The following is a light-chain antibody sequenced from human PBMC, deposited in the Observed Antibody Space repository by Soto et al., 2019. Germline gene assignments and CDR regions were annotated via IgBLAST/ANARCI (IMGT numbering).Light chain of an antibody. CDR2: DTF. V-gene: IGKV3-20*01. J-gene: IGKJ1*01. CDR3: HQYGNSPWT. Sequence: EIVLTQSPGTLSLPPGEGATLSCRASQSGFAFYLAWFQQKPGQAPRLLIYDTFNRATGIPDRFSGSGSGTDFTLTISRLEPEDFAVYYCHQYGNSPWTLGQGTKVEIK. CDR1: QSGFAFY.